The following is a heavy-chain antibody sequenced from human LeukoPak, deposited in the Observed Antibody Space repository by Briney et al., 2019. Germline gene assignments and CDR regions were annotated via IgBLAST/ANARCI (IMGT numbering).Heavy chain of an antibody. J-gene: IGHJ4*02. Sequence: SETLSLTCTVSGGSISSYYWNWIRQAPGKGPEWIGCISDTGTTKYNPAFKSRVTISVDTSKNQFSLKLTSVTAADTAVYFCATGYYEPFEKWGQGTLVSVSS. D-gene: IGHD3-22*01. CDR3: ATGYYEPFEK. V-gene: IGHV4-59*01. CDR1: GGSISSYY. CDR2: ISDTGTT.